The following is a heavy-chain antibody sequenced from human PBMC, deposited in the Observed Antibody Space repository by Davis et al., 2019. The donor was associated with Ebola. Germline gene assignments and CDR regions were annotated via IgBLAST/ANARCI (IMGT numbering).Heavy chain of an antibody. CDR1: GYTFTNYY. V-gene: IGHV1-2*02. Sequence: ASVKVSCKASGYTFTNYYMHWVRQAPGQGLEWMGWINPNSGGTNYAQKLQGRVTMTTDTSTSTAYMELRSLRSDDTAVYYCARARVYDSSGYRYYFDYWGQGTLVTVSS. D-gene: IGHD3-22*01. J-gene: IGHJ4*02. CDR2: INPNSGGT. CDR3: ARARVYDSSGYRYYFDY.